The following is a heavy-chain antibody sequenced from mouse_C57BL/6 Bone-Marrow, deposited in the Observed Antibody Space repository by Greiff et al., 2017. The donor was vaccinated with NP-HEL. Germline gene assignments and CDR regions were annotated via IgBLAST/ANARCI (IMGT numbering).Heavy chain of an antibody. CDR3: ASPYDYAGYFDY. V-gene: IGHV5-9*01. D-gene: IGHD2-4*01. CDR2: ISGGGGNT. Sequence: EVQRVESGGGLVKPGGSLKLSCAASGFTFSSYTMSWVRQTPEKRLEWVATISGGGGNTYYPDSVKGRFTISRDNAKNTLYLQMSSLRSEDTALYYCASPYDYAGYFDYWGQGTTLTVSS. J-gene: IGHJ2*01. CDR1: GFTFSSYT.